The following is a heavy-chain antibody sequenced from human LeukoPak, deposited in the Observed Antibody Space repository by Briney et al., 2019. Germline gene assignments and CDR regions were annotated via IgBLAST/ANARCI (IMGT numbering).Heavy chain of an antibody. CDR3: ARLTQAAGLQYYYYYMDV. V-gene: IGHV5-51*01. J-gene: IGHJ6*03. Sequence: PGGSLRLSCAASGFTVSSNYMSWVRQAPGKGLEWMGIIYPGDSDTRYSPSFQGQVTISADKSISTAYLQWSSLKASDTAMYYCARLTQAAGLQYYYYYMDVWGKGTTVTVSS. CDR2: IYPGDSDT. D-gene: IGHD6-13*01. CDR1: GFTVSSNY.